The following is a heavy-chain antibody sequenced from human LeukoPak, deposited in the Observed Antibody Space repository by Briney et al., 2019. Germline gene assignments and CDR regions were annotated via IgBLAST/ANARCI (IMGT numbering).Heavy chain of an antibody. J-gene: IGHJ3*02. CDR1: GGSISSSSYY. CDR3: ARPLYSSSWREPHDAFDI. CDR2: IYYSGST. D-gene: IGHD6-13*01. Sequence: PSETLSLTCTVSGGSISSSSYYWGWIRQPSGKGLEWIGSIYYSGSTYYNPSLKSRVTISVDTSKNQFSLKLSSVTAADTAVYYCARPLYSSSWREPHDAFDIWGQGTMVTVSS. V-gene: IGHV4-39*07.